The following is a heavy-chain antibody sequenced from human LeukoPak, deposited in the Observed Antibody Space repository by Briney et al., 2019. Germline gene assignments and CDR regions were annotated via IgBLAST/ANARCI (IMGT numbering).Heavy chain of an antibody. CDR3: AKGGATVIDY. J-gene: IGHJ4*02. CDR2: INSDGSST. V-gene: IGHV3-74*01. CDR1: GFTFSNYW. Sequence: GGSLRLSCAASGFTFSNYWMHWVGQAPGKGLVWVSRINSDGSSTTSADSVKGRFTISRDNAKNTLYLQMNSLRAEDTAVYYCAKGGATVIDYWGQGTLVTVSS. D-gene: IGHD4-17*01.